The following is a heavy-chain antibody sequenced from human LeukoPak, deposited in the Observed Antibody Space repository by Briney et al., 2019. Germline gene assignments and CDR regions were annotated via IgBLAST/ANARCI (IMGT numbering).Heavy chain of an antibody. V-gene: IGHV4-59*11. CDR3: ARANGYCSSTSCYPEFDY. D-gene: IGHD2-2*03. J-gene: IGHJ4*01. Sequence: SETLSLTCTVSGGSISSHYWSWIRQPPGKGLDWIGYIYYSGSTNYNPSLKSRVTISVDTSKNQFSLKLSSVTAADTAVYYCARANGYCSSTSCYPEFDYWGQGTLVTVSS. CDR1: GGSISSHY. CDR2: IYYSGST.